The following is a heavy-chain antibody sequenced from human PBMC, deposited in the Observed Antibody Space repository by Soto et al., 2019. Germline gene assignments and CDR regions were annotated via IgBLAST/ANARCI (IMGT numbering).Heavy chain of an antibody. J-gene: IGHJ4*01. CDR2: MTPNTGNT. CDR1: GYTFTSFD. D-gene: IGHD7-27*01. V-gene: IGHV1-8*01. Sequence: QVQLVQSGAEAKKPGASVKVSCKASGYTFTSFDINWVRQATGQGLEWLGWMTPNTGNTGYAQKFQGRITMTRDTSTSTAYMELNSLTYEDSAVYYCARNKWGTGDLVFWGHGTLVTVSS. CDR3: ARNKWGTGDLVF.